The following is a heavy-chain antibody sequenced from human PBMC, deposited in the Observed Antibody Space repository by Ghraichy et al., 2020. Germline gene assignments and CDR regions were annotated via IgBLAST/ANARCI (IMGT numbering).Heavy chain of an antibody. J-gene: IGHJ4*02. CDR3: ARHVSSFGPRGYFDY. CDR1: GVSIISNSYY. CDR2: IYSGGST. Sequence: GSLRLSCTVSGVSIISNSYYWGWIRQPPRRGLEWIGSIYSGGSTYYNPSLKSRLRMSVDTSKNHFSLKLNSVTAADSAVYFCARHVSSFGPRGYFDYWGQGALVTVSS. V-gene: IGHV4-39*01. D-gene: IGHD3-3*01.